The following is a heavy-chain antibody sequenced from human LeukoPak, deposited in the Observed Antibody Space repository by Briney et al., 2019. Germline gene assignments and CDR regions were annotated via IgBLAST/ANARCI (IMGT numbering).Heavy chain of an antibody. Sequence: ASVKVSCKASGYTFTSYGISWVRQAPGQGLEWMGWISAYNGNTNYAQKHQGRVTMTTDTSTSTAYMELRSLRSDDTAVYYCARDYCSSTSCYLNFDYWGQGTLVTVSS. CDR2: ISAYNGNT. CDR1: GYTFTSYG. J-gene: IGHJ4*02. D-gene: IGHD2-2*01. V-gene: IGHV1-18*01. CDR3: ARDYCSSTSCYLNFDY.